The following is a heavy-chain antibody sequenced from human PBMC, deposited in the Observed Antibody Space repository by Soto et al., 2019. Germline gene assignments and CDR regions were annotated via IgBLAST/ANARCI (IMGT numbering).Heavy chain of an antibody. D-gene: IGHD1-26*01. CDR2: IYESGRT. CDR1: GDSISTEGYY. J-gene: IGHJ1*01. V-gene: IGHV4-31*03. Sequence: SETLSLTCSVSGDSISTEGYYWSWIRQHPGKGLEWIGYIYESGRTAYNPSLRRRVTISRATSKNQFYLKLSSVTAADTAVYYWASSSSYYVEDFQKWGQGTLVTVSS. CDR3: ASSSSYYVEDFQK.